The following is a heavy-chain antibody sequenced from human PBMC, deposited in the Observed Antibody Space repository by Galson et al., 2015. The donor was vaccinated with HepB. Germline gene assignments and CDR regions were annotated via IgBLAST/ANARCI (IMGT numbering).Heavy chain of an antibody. V-gene: IGHV3-33*01. CDR3: ARGGDGDLNYFDY. CDR1: GFTFSNYG. J-gene: IGHJ4*02. D-gene: IGHD4-17*01. Sequence: SLRLSCAASGFTFSNYGMHWVRQAPGKGLEWVAIIWYDGSNEYYADSVKGRFTISRDNSKSTLYLQMNCLSPEDTALYFCARGGDGDLNYFDYWGQGTLVTVSP. CDR2: IWYDGSNE.